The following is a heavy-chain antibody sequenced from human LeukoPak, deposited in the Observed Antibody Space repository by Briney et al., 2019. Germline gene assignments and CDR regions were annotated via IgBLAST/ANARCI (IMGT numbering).Heavy chain of an antibody. Sequence: ATVKVSCKVSGYTLTELSMHWVRQAPGKGLEWMGGFDPEDGETIYAQKFQGRVTMTEDTSTDTAYMELSSLRSEDTAVHYCATSRRGYSGYDFPFDYWGQGTLVTVSS. J-gene: IGHJ4*02. V-gene: IGHV1-24*01. CDR3: ATSRRGYSGYDFPFDY. D-gene: IGHD5-12*01. CDR1: GYTLTELS. CDR2: FDPEDGET.